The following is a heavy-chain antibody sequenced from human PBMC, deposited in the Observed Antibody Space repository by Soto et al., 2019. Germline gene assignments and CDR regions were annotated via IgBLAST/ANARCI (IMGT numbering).Heavy chain of an antibody. CDR1: GYTFTSYG. D-gene: IGHD5-12*01. V-gene: IGHV1-18*01. CDR3: ARDDFTSGSFDY. CDR2: ISAYNGNA. J-gene: IGHJ4*02. Sequence: ASVKVSCKASGYTFTSYGISWVRQAPGQGLEWMGWISAYNGNANYAQKPQGRVTMTTDTSTSKAYMELRSLRSDDTAVYYCARDDFTSGSFDYWGQGTLVTVSS.